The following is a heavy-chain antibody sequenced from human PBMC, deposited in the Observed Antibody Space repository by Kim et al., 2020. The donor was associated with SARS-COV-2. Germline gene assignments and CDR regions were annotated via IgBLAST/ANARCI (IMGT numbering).Heavy chain of an antibody. CDR1: GFTFSSYG. CDR2: ISYDGSNK. D-gene: IGHD3-10*01. J-gene: IGHJ4*02. V-gene: IGHV3-33*05. Sequence: GGSLRLSCAASGFTFSSYGMHWVRQAPGKGLEWVAVISYDGSNKYYADSVKGRFTISRDNSKNTLYLQMNSLRAEDTAVYYCARDLPDYYGSGSGIDYWGQGTLVTVSS. CDR3: ARDLPDYYGSGSGIDY.